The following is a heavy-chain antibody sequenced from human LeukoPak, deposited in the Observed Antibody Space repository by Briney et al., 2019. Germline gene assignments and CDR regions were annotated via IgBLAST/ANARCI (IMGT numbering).Heavy chain of an antibody. CDR2: ISSNGSST. V-gene: IGHV3-64D*09. CDR3: VGENIVEVSAELGPFDY. Sequence: GGSLSLSCSASGFTFSGYAMHWVRQAPGKGLEYVSAISSNGSSTNYADSVKGRFTISRDNSKNTLYLQMSSLRAEDTAVYYCVGENIVEVSAELGPFDYWGQGTLVTVSS. J-gene: IGHJ4*02. D-gene: IGHD2-2*01. CDR1: GFTFSGYA.